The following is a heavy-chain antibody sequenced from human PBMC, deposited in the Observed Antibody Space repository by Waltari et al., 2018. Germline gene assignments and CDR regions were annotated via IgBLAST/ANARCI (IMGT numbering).Heavy chain of an antibody. CDR2: VDPEDGET. Sequence: HWVQQAPGKGLEWMGRVDPEDGETIYAEKFQGRVTITADTSTDTAYMELSSLRSEDTAVYYCATERGGGLGYWGQGTLVTVSS. J-gene: IGHJ4*02. V-gene: IGHV1-69-2*01. CDR3: ATERGGGLGY. D-gene: IGHD3-10*01.